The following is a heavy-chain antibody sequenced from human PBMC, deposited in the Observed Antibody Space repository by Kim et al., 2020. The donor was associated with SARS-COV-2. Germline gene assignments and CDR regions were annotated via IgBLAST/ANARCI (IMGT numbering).Heavy chain of an antibody. Sequence: GGSLRLSCAASGFTFSSYWMHWVRQAPGKGLVWVSRINSDGSSTSYADSVKGRFTISRDNAKNTLYLQMNSLRAEDTAVYYCARYTMIVVVRPPYAFDIWGQGTMVTVSS. V-gene: IGHV3-74*01. CDR1: GFTFSSYW. CDR2: INSDGSST. D-gene: IGHD3-22*01. J-gene: IGHJ3*02. CDR3: ARYTMIVVVRPPYAFDI.